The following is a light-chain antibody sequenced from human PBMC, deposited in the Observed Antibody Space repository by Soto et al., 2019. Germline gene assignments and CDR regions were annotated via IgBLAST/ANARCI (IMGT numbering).Light chain of an antibody. CDR1: RGISSA. J-gene: IGKJ3*01. V-gene: IGKV1-13*02. CDR3: QQFDTYPGT. Sequence: AILLTQSPSSLSASVGDRVTITCRASRGISSALAWYQQKPGKAPKLLIHDGSRLASGVPSRFSGSGSGTDFTLSISSLQPADFATYYCQQFDTYPGTFGPGTKVDIK. CDR2: DGS.